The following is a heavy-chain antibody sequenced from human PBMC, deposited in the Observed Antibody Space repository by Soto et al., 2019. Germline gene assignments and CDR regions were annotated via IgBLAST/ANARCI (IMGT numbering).Heavy chain of an antibody. CDR3: ARDRYDYIWGSYRPFDY. D-gene: IGHD3-16*02. Sequence: ASVKVSCKASGYTFTSYGISWVRQAPGQGLEWMGWISAYNDNTNYAQKLQGRVTMTTDTSTSTAYMELRSLRSDDTAVYYCARDRYDYIWGSYRPFDYWGQGTLVTVSS. CDR2: ISAYNDNT. CDR1: GYTFTSYG. V-gene: IGHV1-18*01. J-gene: IGHJ4*02.